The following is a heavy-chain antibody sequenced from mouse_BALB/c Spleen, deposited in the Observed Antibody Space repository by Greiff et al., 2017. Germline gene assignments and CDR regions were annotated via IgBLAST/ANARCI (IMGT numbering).Heavy chain of an antibody. CDR3: ARDDYEDYAMDY. V-gene: IGHV3-6*02. Sequence: EVQLQESGPGLVKPSQSLSLTCSVTGYSITSGYYWNWIRQFPGNKLEWMGYISYDGSNNYNPSLKNRISITRDTSKNQFFLKLNSVTTEDTATYYCARDDYEDYAMDYWGQGTSVTVSS. D-gene: IGHD2-4*01. J-gene: IGHJ4*01. CDR2: ISYDGSN. CDR1: GYSITSGYY.